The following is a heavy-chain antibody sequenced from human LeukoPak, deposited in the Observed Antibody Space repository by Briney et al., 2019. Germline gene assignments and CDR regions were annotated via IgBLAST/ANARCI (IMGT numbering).Heavy chain of an antibody. V-gene: IGHV4-59*12. D-gene: IGHD6-13*01. CDR1: GGSISSYY. J-gene: IGHJ3*02. Sequence: PSETLSLTCTVSGGSISSYYWSWIRQPPGKGLEWIGYIYYSGSTNYNPSLKSRVTISVDTSKNQFSLKLSSVTAADTAVYYCARSAAAGPFDIWGQGTMVTVSS. CDR2: IYYSGST. CDR3: ARSAAAGPFDI.